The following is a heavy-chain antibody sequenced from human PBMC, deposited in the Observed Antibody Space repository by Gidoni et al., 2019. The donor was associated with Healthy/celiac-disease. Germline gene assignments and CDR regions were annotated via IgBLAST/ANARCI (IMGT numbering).Heavy chain of an antibody. CDR1: GYHLTELS. D-gene: IGHD2-2*01. Sequence: QVQLVQSGAAVKKPGASVKVSCQVSGYHLTELSMHWVRPAPGKGLEWMGGFDPEDGETSYAQKFQGRVTMTEDTSTDTAYMELSSLRSEDTAVYYCATARGDCSSTSCFRAYYYYGMDVWGQGTTVTVSS. CDR3: ATARGDCSSTSCFRAYYYYGMDV. CDR2: FDPEDGET. V-gene: IGHV1-24*01. J-gene: IGHJ6*02.